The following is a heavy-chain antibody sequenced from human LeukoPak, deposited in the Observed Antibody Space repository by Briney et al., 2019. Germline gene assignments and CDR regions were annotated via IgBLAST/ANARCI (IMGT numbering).Heavy chain of an antibody. CDR2: ISYDGSNK. CDR3: ARDLSVWLERRWDYGMDV. D-gene: IGHD1-1*01. CDR1: GFTFSSYA. Sequence: QSGRSLRLSCAASGFTFSSYAMHWVRQAPGKGLEWVAVISYDGSNKYYADSVKGRFTISRDNSKNTLYLQMNSLRAEDTALYYCARDLSVWLERRWDYGMDVWGQGTTVTVSS. V-gene: IGHV3-30-3*01. J-gene: IGHJ6*02.